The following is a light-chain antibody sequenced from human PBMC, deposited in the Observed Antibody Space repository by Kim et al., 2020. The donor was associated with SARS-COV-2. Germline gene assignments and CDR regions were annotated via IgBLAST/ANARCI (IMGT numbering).Light chain of an antibody. CDR3: QQTYSTSWT. CDR2: GAS. Sequence: DIQMTQSPLSLSASVGDRVTITCRASQTISIFLNWYQQKPGKAPNLLISGASSLQSGVPSRFSGSGSGTDFALTITSLQPEDFATYYCQQTYSTSWTFGQGTKVDIK. V-gene: IGKV1-39*01. CDR1: QTISIF. J-gene: IGKJ1*01.